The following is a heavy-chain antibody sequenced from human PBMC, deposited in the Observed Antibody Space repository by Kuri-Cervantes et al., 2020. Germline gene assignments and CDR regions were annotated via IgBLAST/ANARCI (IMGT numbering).Heavy chain of an antibody. CDR1: GFSFSSYW. V-gene: IGHV3-30*18. CDR3: AKDQGYYDSSGYFDY. CDR2: ISYDGSNK. J-gene: IGHJ4*02. Sequence: GESLKISCAASGFSFSSYWMSWVRQAPGKGLEWVAVISYDGSNKYYADSVKGRFTTSRDNSKNTLYLQMNSLRAEDTAVYYCAKDQGYYDSSGYFDYWGQGTLVTVSS. D-gene: IGHD3-22*01.